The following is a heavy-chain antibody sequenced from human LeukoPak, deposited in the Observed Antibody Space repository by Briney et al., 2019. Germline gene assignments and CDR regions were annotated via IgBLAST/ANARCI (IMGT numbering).Heavy chain of an antibody. D-gene: IGHD2-15*01. CDR1: GFTFSSYE. Sequence: GGSLRLSCAASGFTFSSYELNWVRQAPGKGLEWVSYISDTGSTIYYADSVEGRFTISRDNAKNSLYLQMNSLRAEDTAVYYCAKSGLNRFDYWGQGTLVTVSS. J-gene: IGHJ4*02. CDR3: AKSGLNRFDY. V-gene: IGHV3-48*03. CDR2: ISDTGSTI.